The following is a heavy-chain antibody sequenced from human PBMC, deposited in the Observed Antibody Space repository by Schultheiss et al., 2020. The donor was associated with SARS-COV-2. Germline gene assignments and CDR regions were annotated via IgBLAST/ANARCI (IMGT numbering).Heavy chain of an antibody. V-gene: IGHV4-31*03. Sequence: SETLSLTCTVSGGSISSGGYYWSWIRQHPGKGLEWIGYIYYSGSTYYNPSLKSRVTISVDTSKNQFSLKVSSVTAADTAVYYCARWNWGLGGYFDYWGQGTLVTVSS. CDR1: GGSISSGGYY. D-gene: IGHD7-27*01. CDR2: IYYSGST. CDR3: ARWNWGLGGYFDY. J-gene: IGHJ4*02.